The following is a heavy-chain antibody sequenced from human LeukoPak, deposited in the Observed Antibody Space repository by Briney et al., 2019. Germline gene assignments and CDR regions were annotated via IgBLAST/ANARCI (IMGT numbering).Heavy chain of an antibody. J-gene: IGHJ4*02. V-gene: IGHV3-21*01. CDR2: ISSSSSYI. CDR3: ASGNRYSSSFDY. CDR1: GFNFGGYG. D-gene: IGHD6-6*01. Sequence: GGSLRLSCAASGFNFGGYGMHWVRQAPGKGLEWVSSISSSSSYIYYADSVKGRFTISRDNAKNSLYLQMNSLRAEDTAVYYCASGNRYSSSFDYWGQGTLVTVSS.